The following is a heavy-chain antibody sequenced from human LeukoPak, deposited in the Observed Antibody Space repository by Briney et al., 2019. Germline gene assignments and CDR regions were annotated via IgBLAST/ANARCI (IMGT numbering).Heavy chain of an antibody. CDR3: VKDSAGIAVAPEGY. D-gene: IGHD6-19*01. V-gene: IGHV3-64D*06. Sequence: GGSLRLSCSASGFTFSSYAMHWVRQAPGKGREYVSAISSNGDSTYYADSVKGRFTISRDNSENTLYLQMSSLRAEDTAVYYCVKDSAGIAVAPEGYWGQGTLVTVSS. CDR1: GFTFSSYA. CDR2: ISSNGDST. J-gene: IGHJ4*02.